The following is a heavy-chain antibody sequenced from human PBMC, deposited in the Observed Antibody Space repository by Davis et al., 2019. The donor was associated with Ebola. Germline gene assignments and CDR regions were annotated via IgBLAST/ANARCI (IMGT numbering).Heavy chain of an antibody. V-gene: IGHV3-30*18. Sequence: PGGSLRLSCVASGFTFPTYGMHWVRQAPGKGLEWVAIITPSGNNKYYADSVKGRFTVSRDDPKNTLYLQLNSLRIEDTAVYYCAKGGDMDVWGQGTTVTVSS. CDR3: AKGGDMDV. CDR1: GFTFPTYG. D-gene: IGHD3-16*01. CDR2: ITPSGNNK. J-gene: IGHJ6*02.